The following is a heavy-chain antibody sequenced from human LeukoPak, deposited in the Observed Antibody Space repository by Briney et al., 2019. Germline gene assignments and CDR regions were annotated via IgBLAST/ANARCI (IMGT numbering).Heavy chain of an antibody. Sequence: ASVKVSCKASGYTFTSYDINWVRQATGQGLEWMGWMNPKSGNTGYAQKFQGRVAITRNTSISTAYMEVSSLRYEDTAVYYCARRAVDNSYYYYMDVWGKGTTVTVSS. CDR3: ARRAVDNSYYYYMDV. J-gene: IGHJ6*03. D-gene: IGHD6-19*01. CDR2: MNPKSGNT. CDR1: GYTFTSYD. V-gene: IGHV1-8*01.